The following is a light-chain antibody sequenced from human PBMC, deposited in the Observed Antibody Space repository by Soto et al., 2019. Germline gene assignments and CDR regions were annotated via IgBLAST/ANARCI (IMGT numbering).Light chain of an antibody. CDR1: QSISTN. CDR2: AAS. J-gene: IGKJ4*01. V-gene: IGKV1-8*01. CDR3: QQYYSYPLN. Sequence: AIHMTQSPSSFSASTGDTITITCRASQSISTNLAWYQQKPGKAPKVLIFAASTLQSGVPSRFSGSGSGTDFTLTISCLQSEDFASYYCQQYYSYPLNFGEGTNVEIK.